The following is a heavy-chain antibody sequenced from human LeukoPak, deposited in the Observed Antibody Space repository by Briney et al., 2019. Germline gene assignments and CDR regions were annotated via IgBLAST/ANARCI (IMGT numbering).Heavy chain of an antibody. Sequence: ASQTLSLTCTVSGGSISSGGYYWSWIRQHPGKGPEWIGYIYYSGSTSYNPSLKSRVTISVDTSKNQFSLKLSSVTAADTAVYYCARTERYSYGLNWFDPWGQGTLVTVSS. D-gene: IGHD5-18*01. CDR1: GGSISSGGYY. CDR2: IYYSGST. J-gene: IGHJ5*02. CDR3: ARTERYSYGLNWFDP. V-gene: IGHV4-31*03.